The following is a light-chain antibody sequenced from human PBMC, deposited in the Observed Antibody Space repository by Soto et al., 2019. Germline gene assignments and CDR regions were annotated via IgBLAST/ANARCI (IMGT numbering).Light chain of an antibody. J-gene: IGKJ1*01. Sequence: EFVLTQSPGTMSLSPGERATLSCRASQTVRNNYLAWYQQKPGQAPRLLIYDASSRATGITDRFSGGGSGTDFTPTISRLAPEDVAVYYCQQYYGSPWTFGQGTKVEVK. V-gene: IGKV3-20*01. CDR1: QTVRNNY. CDR2: DAS. CDR3: QQYYGSPWT.